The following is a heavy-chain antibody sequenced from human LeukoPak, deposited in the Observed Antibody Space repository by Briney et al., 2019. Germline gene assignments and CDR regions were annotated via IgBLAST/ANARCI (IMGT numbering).Heavy chain of an antibody. D-gene: IGHD1-26*01. CDR1: GFTFSSNW. CDR2: IKQDGSEK. CDR3: ASPVGARGGAFDI. Sequence: GGSLRLSCAASGFTFSSNWMSWVRQAPGKGLDWVANIKQDGSEKYYVDSVKGRFTISRDNSKNTLYLQMNSLRAEDTAVYYCASPVGARGGAFDIWGQGTMVTVSS. V-gene: IGHV3-7*01. J-gene: IGHJ3*02.